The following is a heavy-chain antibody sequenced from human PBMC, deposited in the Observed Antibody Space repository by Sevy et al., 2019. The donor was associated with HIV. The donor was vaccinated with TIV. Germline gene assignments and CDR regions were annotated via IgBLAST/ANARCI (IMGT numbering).Heavy chain of an antibody. J-gene: IGHJ3*02. Sequence: GGSLRLSCAASGFTFSSYAMHWVRQAPGKGLEWVAVISYDGTNKYYADSGKGRFTISRDTSKNTLYLQMNSLRAEDTAVYYCARGSGYLSAFDIWGQGAMVTVSS. CDR3: ARGSGYLSAFDI. V-gene: IGHV3-30-3*01. CDR2: ISYDGTNK. D-gene: IGHD5-18*01. CDR1: GFTFSSYA.